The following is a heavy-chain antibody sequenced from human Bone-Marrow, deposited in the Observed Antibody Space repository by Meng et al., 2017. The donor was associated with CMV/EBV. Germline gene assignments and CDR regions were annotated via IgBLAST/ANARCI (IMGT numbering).Heavy chain of an antibody. V-gene: IGHV3-30*03. J-gene: IGHJ6*02. CDR2: ISYDGSNK. CDR3: ARVPTMVRGVITGGGRHYYGMDV. D-gene: IGHD3-10*01. CDR1: GFTFSSYS. Sequence: GESLKISCAASGFTFSSYSMNWVRQAPGKGLEWVAVISYDGSNKYYADSVKGRFTISRDNSKYTLYLQMNSLRAEDTAVYYCARVPTMVRGVITGGGRHYYGMDVWGQGTTVTVSS.